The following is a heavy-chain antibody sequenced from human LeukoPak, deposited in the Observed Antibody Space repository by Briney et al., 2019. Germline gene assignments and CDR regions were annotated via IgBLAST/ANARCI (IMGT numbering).Heavy chain of an antibody. CDR3: ARRYCSSTSCYAFDI. Sequence: ESLKISCKGSGYSFTSYWIGWVRQMPGKGLEWMGIIYPGDSDTRYSPSFQGQVTISADKSISTAYLQWSSLKASDTAMYYCARRYCSSTSCYAFDIWGQGTMVTVSS. J-gene: IGHJ3*02. V-gene: IGHV5-51*01. CDR2: IYPGDSDT. CDR1: GYSFTSYW. D-gene: IGHD2-2*01.